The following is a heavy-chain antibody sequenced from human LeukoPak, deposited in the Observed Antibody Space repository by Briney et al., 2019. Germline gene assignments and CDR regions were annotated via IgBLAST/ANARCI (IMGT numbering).Heavy chain of an antibody. D-gene: IGHD3-22*01. CDR1: GFTVSSNY. V-gene: IGHV3-66*01. CDR3: ARDLKRRVYYDSSGSDDAFDI. Sequence: GGSLRLSCAASGFTVSSNYMSWVRQAPGKGLEWVSVIYSGGSTYYADSVKGRFTISRDNSKNTLYLQMNSLRAEDTAVYYCARDLKRRVYYDSSGSDDAFDIWGQGTMVTVSS. CDR2: IYSGGST. J-gene: IGHJ3*02.